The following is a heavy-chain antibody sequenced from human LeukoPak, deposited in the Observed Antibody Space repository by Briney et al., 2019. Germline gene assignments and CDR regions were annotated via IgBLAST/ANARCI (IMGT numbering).Heavy chain of an antibody. D-gene: IGHD3-3*01. CDR3: ARAVYDFLPHYYYYMDV. Sequence: ASVKVSCKASGYTFTSYGISWVRQAPGQGLEWMGWISAYNGNTAYAQKFQGRVTITRNTSISTAYMELSSLRSEDTAVYYCARAVYDFLPHYYYYMDVWGKGTTVTVSS. J-gene: IGHJ6*03. V-gene: IGHV1-8*03. CDR1: GYTFTSYG. CDR2: ISAYNGNT.